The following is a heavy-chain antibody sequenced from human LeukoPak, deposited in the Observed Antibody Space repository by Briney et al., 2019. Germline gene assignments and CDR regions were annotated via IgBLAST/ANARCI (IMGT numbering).Heavy chain of an antibody. V-gene: IGHV3-7*01. CDR3: ARVGYYYGMDV. CDR2: IRQDGSEK. Sequence: GGSLRLSCAASGFTFSSHWMSWVRQAPGTGLEWVANIRQDGSEKYYVDSVKGRFTISRDNAKNSLYLQMNSLRAEDTAVYYCARVGYYYGMDVWGQGTTVTVSS. J-gene: IGHJ6*02. CDR1: GFTFSSHW.